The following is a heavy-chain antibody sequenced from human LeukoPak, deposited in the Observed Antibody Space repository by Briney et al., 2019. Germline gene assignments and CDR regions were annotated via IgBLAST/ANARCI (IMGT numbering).Heavy chain of an antibody. D-gene: IGHD3-22*01. CDR1: GFTFSSYA. CDR2: ISGSGSST. Sequence: GGSLRLSCAASGFTFSSYAMSWVRQAPGKGLEWVSAISGSGSSTYYADSVKGRFTISRDNSKNTLYLQMNSLRAEDTAVYYCAKDSTYYYDSSGSDWGQGTLVTVSS. V-gene: IGHV3-23*01. J-gene: IGHJ4*02. CDR3: AKDSTYYYDSSGSD.